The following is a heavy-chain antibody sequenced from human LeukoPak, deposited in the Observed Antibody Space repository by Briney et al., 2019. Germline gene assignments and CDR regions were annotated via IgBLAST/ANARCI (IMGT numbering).Heavy chain of an antibody. CDR2: IYYSGST. J-gene: IGHJ4*02. Sequence: PSETLSLTCTVSGGSISSSSYYWGWIRQPPGKGLEWIGSIYYSGSTYYNPSLKSRVTISVDTSKNQFSLKLSSVTAADTAVYYCAIYYYDSSGYNVDYRGQGTLVTVPS. CDR1: GGSISSSSYY. CDR3: AIYYYDSSGYNVDY. D-gene: IGHD3-22*01. V-gene: IGHV4-39*01.